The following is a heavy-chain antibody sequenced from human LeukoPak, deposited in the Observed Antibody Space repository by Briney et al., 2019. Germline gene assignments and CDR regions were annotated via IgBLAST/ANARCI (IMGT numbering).Heavy chain of an antibody. Sequence: SETLSLTCAVYGGSFSGYYWSWIRQPPGKGLEWIGYIYYSGSTYYNPSLKSRVTISVDTSKNQFSLKLSSVTAADTAVYYCARDSGSYRGLDYWGQGTLVTVSS. CDR2: IYYSGST. D-gene: IGHD1-26*01. V-gene: IGHV4-30-4*08. CDR1: GGSFSGYY. CDR3: ARDSGSYRGLDY. J-gene: IGHJ4*02.